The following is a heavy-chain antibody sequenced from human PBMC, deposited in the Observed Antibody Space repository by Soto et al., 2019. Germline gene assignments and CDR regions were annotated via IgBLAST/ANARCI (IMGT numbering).Heavy chain of an antibody. J-gene: IGHJ5*02. CDR1: GDAIYIGGYY. V-gene: IGHV4-31*03. CDR2: IYHTGKT. CDR3: ARDGSSTATWIDP. D-gene: IGHD2-2*01. Sequence: SETLSLTCTVSGDAIYIGGYYWTWIRQHPGKGLEWIGYIYHTGKTYYNPSLESRVTMSVDTSKNQFSLKLASVTAADTAVYYCARDGSSTATWIDPWGQGTLVTVSS.